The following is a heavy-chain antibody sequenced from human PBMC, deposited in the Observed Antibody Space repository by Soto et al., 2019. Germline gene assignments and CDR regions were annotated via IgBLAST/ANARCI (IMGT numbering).Heavy chain of an antibody. CDR1: GFTFNTYT. V-gene: IGHV3-21*01. CDR3: AREEVSRPNTYHGLDV. CDR2: ISSRSIYI. Sequence: EVQLVESGGGLVKPGGSLRLSCAASGFTFNTYTMNWVRQAPGKGLEWVSSISSRSIYIYYAASVTGRFTMSRDDARSSLYLQMNSLRAEDPAVYYCAREEVSRPNTYHGLDVWGQGTTVTVSS. J-gene: IGHJ6*02.